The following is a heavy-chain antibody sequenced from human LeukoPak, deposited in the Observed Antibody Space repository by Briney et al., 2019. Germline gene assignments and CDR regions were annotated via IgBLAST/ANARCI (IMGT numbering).Heavy chain of an antibody. J-gene: IGHJ4*02. Sequence: GGSLRLSCAASGFTFNSYWMSWVRQAPGKGLEWVANIKQDGSEKYYVDSVKGRFTISRDNAKNSLYLQMNSLRAEDTAVYYCARVAALWFVDYWGQGTLVTVSS. CDR2: IKQDGSEK. CDR1: GFTFNSYW. D-gene: IGHD6-6*01. CDR3: ARVAALWFVDY. V-gene: IGHV3-7*01.